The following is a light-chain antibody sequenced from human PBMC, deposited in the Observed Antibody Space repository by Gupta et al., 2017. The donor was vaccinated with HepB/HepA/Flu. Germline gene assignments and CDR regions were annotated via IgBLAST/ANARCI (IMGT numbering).Light chain of an antibody. J-gene: IGKJ1*01. Sequence: GDRITITCRASQDIRSWLAWYQQKPGKAPKLLIYKSSSLQDGVPSRFSGSGSETDYTLTINSLQPDDFATYYCQQYDTEWTFGQGTKVEL. CDR3: QQYDTEWT. V-gene: IGKV1-5*03. CDR2: KSS. CDR1: QDIRSW.